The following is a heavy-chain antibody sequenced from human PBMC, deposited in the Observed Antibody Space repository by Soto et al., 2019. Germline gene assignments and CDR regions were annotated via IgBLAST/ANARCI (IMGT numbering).Heavy chain of an antibody. D-gene: IGHD2-8*01. CDR1: GGTFSSYT. J-gene: IGHJ6*02. V-gene: IGHV1-69*02. Sequence: SVKVSCKASGGTFSSYTISWVRQAPGQGLEWMGRIIPILGIANYAQKFQGRVTITADKSTSTAYMELSSVTAADTAVYYCARALFCRYCTNGDMGNYYGMDVWGQGTTVTVSS. CDR2: IIPILGIA. CDR3: ARALFCRYCTNGDMGNYYGMDV.